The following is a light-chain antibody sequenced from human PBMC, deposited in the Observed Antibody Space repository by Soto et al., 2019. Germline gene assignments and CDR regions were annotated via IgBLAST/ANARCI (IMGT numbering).Light chain of an antibody. CDR1: SSDVGGYNY. CDR2: EVS. J-gene: IGLJ1*01. CDR3: SSFTSAYTFV. Sequence: QSVLTQPASVPGSAGQSIAISCTGTSSDVGGYNYVSWYQQHPGKAPKLLLSEVSKRPSGVSDHFSGSKSGNTASLTISGLQTQDEADYYCSSFTSAYTFVFGTGTKVTVL. V-gene: IGLV2-14*01.